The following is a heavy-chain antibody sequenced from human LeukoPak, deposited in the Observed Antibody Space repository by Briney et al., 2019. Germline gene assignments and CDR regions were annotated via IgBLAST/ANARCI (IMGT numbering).Heavy chain of an antibody. CDR1: GYTFTGYY. CDR3: ARAYREYDYGSGIDY. J-gene: IGHJ4*02. V-gene: IGHV1-2*02. Sequence: ASVKVSCKASGYTFTGYYMHWVRQAPGQGLEWMGWINPNSGGTNYAQKFQGRVTMTRDTSISTAYMELSRLRSDDTAVYYCARAYREYDYGSGIDYWGQGTLVTVSS. D-gene: IGHD3-10*01. CDR2: INPNSGGT.